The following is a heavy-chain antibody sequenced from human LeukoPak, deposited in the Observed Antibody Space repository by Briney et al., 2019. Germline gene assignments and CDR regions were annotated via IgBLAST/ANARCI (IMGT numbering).Heavy chain of an antibody. CDR2: INHSGST. CDR3: ASGYQLPYY. CDR1: GGSFSGYY. J-gene: IGHJ4*02. D-gene: IGHD2-2*01. Sequence: PSETLSLTCAVYGGSFSGYYWSWIRRPPGKGLEWIGEINHSGSTNYNPSLKSRVTISVDTSKNQFSLKLSSVTAADTAVYYCASGYQLPYYWGQGTLVTVSS. V-gene: IGHV4-34*01.